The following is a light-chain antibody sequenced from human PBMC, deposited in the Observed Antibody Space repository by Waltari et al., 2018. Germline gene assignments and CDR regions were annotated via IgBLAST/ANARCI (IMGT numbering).Light chain of an antibody. J-gene: IGLJ3*02. CDR2: NDN. CDR3: AARDDSLNVWV. Sequence: QSLLTQPPAASGTPGQRVRTSCSAPMSNIGHNPVNWYQQLPGTAPKVLIYNDNQRPWGVPDRFSVSKSGPSASLAISGLQSDDEADYYCAARDDSLNVWVFGGGTKVTVL. CDR1: MSNIGHNP. V-gene: IGLV1-44*01.